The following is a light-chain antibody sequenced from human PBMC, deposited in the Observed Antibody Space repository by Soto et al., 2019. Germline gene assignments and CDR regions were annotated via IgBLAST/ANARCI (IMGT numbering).Light chain of an antibody. CDR3: QQSYRFPKT. Sequence: IQLTQSPSSLSASVGDRVTITCRASQGISSYLAWYQQKPGKAPKLLIYAASTLQSGVPSRFSGSGSGTEFTLTIISLQPEDFATYYCQQSYRFPKTFGRGTKVEVK. CDR2: AAS. J-gene: IGKJ1*01. CDR1: QGISSY. V-gene: IGKV1-9*01.